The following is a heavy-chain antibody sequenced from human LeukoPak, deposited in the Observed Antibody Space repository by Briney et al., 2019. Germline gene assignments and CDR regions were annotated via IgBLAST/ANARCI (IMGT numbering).Heavy chain of an antibody. CDR2: TYYGSKWYN. CDR1: GDSVSSNSAA. CDR3: AKDRGGNLQRYGGNLQRDYYYYMDV. V-gene: IGHV6-1*01. D-gene: IGHD4-23*01. Sequence: SQTLSLTCAISGDSVSSNSAAWNWIRQSPSRGLEWLGRTYYGSKWYNDYAVSVKSRIAINPDTSKNQFSLQLNSVTPEDTAVYYCAKDRGGNLQRYGGNLQRDYYYYMDVWGKGTTVTVSS. J-gene: IGHJ6*03.